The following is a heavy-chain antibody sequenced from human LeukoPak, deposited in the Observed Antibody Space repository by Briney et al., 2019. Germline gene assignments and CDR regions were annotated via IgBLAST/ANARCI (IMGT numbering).Heavy chain of an antibody. V-gene: IGHV1-69*04. CDR3: AREEYCGGDCYSEFEY. CDR1: GYTFSSYG. Sequence: GASVKVSCKASGYTFSSYGISWVRQAPGQGLEWKGRIIPLLGIAKYAQNFQGRVTITADKSTSTSYMELSSLRSEDTAVYYCAREEYCGGDCYSEFEYWGQGTLVTVSS. J-gene: IGHJ4*02. D-gene: IGHD2-21*02. CDR2: IIPLLGIA.